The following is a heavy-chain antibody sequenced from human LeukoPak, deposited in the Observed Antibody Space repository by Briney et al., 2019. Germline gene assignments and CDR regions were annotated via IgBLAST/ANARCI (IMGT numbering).Heavy chain of an antibody. V-gene: IGHV3-30*18. CDR2: ISYDGSNK. Sequence: GGSLRLSCAASGFTFSSYGMHWVRQAPGKGLEGVAVISYDGSNKYYADSVKGRFTISRDNSKNTLYLKMNSLRAEDTAVYYCAKTQGSGSYYKDWGQGTLVTVSS. CDR1: GFTFSSYG. J-gene: IGHJ4*02. CDR3: AKTQGSGSYYKD. D-gene: IGHD3-10*01.